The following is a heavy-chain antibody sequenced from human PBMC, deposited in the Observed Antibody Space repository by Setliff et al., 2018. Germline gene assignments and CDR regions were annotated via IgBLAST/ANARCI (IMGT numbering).Heavy chain of an antibody. D-gene: IGHD3-10*01. V-gene: IGHV4-39*01. CDR2: IYYTGTT. CDR3: ARLYEFGELFSNY. Sequence: SETLSLTCIVSVDSLISGHYYWSWVRQPPGKGLEWIGRIYYTGTTYYNPSLKSRITMSVDTSKKQFSLSLSSVTAADTAIYYCARLYEFGELFSNYWGQGTLVTVSS. CDR1: VDSLISGHYY. J-gene: IGHJ4*02.